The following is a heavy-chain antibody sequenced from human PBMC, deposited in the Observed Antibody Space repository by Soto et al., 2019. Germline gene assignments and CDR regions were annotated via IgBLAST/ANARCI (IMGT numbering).Heavy chain of an antibody. CDR3: ARDAAVGLFDY. CDR2: INADNGNT. Sequence: GASVKVSCKASGYTFTSYAMHWVRQAPGQRLEWMGWINADNGNTKYSQKLQGRVTITRDTSTSTAYMELRSLRSDDTAVYYCARDAAVGLFDYWGQGTLVTVSS. V-gene: IGHV1-3*01. CDR1: GYTFTSYA. D-gene: IGHD1-26*01. J-gene: IGHJ4*02.